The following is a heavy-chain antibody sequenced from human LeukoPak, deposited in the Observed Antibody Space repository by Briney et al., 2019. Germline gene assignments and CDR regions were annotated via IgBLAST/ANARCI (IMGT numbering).Heavy chain of an antibody. Sequence: SETLSLTCAVYGGSFSGYYWSWIRQPPGKGLEWIGEINHSGSTNYNPSLKSRVTISVDKSKNQFSLKLSSVTAADTAVYYCAKDGIRRPYDSSGYPTYYYYYMDVWGKGTTVTISS. CDR2: INHSGST. D-gene: IGHD3-22*01. CDR1: GGSFSGYY. J-gene: IGHJ6*03. CDR3: AKDGIRRPYDSSGYPTYYYYYMDV. V-gene: IGHV4-34*01.